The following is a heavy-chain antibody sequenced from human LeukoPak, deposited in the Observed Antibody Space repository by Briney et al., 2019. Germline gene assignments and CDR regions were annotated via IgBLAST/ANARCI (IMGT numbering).Heavy chain of an antibody. Sequence: ASVKVSCKASEYTFTSYYMHWVRQAPGQGLEWMGIINPSGGSTSYAQKFQGRVTMTRDTSTSTVYMELSSLRSEDTAVYFCARAKTEYSYEYYYYGMDVWGQGTTVTVSS. CDR2: INPSGGST. V-gene: IGHV1-46*01. CDR3: ARAKTEYSYEYYYYGMDV. J-gene: IGHJ6*02. CDR1: EYTFTSYY. D-gene: IGHD5-18*01.